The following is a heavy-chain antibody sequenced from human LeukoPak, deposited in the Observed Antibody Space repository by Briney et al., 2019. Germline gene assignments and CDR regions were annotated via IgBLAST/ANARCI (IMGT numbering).Heavy chain of an antibody. J-gene: IGHJ5*02. Sequence: GASVKVSCKVPGYTLTELSMHWVRQAPGKGLEWMGGFDPEDGETIYAQKFQGRVTITADESTSTAYMELSSLRSEDTAVYYCARDPAAIVPAATYNWFDPWGQGTLVTVSS. CDR2: FDPEDGET. CDR3: ARDPAAIVPAATYNWFDP. D-gene: IGHD2-2*01. CDR1: GYTLTELS. V-gene: IGHV1-24*01.